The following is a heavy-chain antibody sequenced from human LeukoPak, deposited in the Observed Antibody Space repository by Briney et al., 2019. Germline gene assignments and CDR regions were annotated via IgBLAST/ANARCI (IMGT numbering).Heavy chain of an antibody. D-gene: IGHD6-19*01. CDR2: IYYGGST. Sequence: SETLSLTCTVSGGSISTYYWSWIRQPPGKGLEWIGYIYYGGSTNYNPSLKSRVTISVDTSKNQFSLKLSSVTAADTAMYYCARDGQIAVAGFYYCYGMDVWGQGTTVTVSS. CDR1: GGSISTYY. V-gene: IGHV4-59*01. J-gene: IGHJ6*02. CDR3: ARDGQIAVAGFYYCYGMDV.